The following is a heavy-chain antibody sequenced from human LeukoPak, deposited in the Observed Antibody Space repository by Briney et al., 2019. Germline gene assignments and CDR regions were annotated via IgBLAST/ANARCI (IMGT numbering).Heavy chain of an antibody. CDR2: ITGSGGST. V-gene: IGHV3-23*01. CDR3: AKDTYYYDSSGYYYNWFDP. Sequence: PGGTLRLSCAASGFTFSSYAMNWVRQAPGKGLEWASAITGSGGSTDYSDSVKGRFTISRDNSKNTLYLQMNSLRAEDTAVYYCAKDTYYYDSSGYYYNWFDPWGQGTLVTVSS. CDR1: GFTFSSYA. J-gene: IGHJ5*02. D-gene: IGHD3-22*01.